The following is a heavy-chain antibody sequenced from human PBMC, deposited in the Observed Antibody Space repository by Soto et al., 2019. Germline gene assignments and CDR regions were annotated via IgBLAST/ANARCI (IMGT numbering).Heavy chain of an antibody. CDR1: GYTFTSYG. Sequence: QVQLVQYGAEVKKPGASVKVSCKASGYTFTSYGISWVRQAPGQGLEWMGWISAYNGNTNYAQKLQGRVTMTTDTSTSTAYMELRSLRSDDTAVYYCARLYYYDSSGYYDWFDPWGQGTLVTVSS. CDR3: ARLYYYDSSGYYDWFDP. D-gene: IGHD3-22*01. V-gene: IGHV1-18*04. CDR2: ISAYNGNT. J-gene: IGHJ5*02.